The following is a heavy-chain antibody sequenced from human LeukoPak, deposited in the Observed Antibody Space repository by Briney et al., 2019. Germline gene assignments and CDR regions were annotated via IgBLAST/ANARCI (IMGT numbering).Heavy chain of an antibody. CDR1: VYSISISYY. CDR3: ASLPSNTVTHDY. CDR2: IYHSGST. J-gene: IGHJ4*02. D-gene: IGHD4-11*01. Sequence: SETLSLTRAVSVYSISISYYWGWTGQPPGKGLEWIGTIYHSGSTHYNPSLKSRVTLSVDTSKNQSSLKLRSVTAADTAVYYCASLPSNTVTHDYWGQGTLVTVSS. V-gene: IGHV4-38-2*01.